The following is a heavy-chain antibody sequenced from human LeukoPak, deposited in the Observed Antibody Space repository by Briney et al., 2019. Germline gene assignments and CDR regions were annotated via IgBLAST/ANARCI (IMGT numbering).Heavy chain of an antibody. CDR3: ATAHYGGNYFDY. Sequence: AASLKVSCKVSGYTLTELSMHWVRQAPGKGLEWMGGFDPEDGETIYAQKFQGRVTMTEDTSTDTAYMELSSLRSEDTAVYYCATAHYGGNYFDYWGQGTLVTVSS. CDR2: FDPEDGET. V-gene: IGHV1-24*01. J-gene: IGHJ4*02. CDR1: GYTLTELS. D-gene: IGHD4-23*01.